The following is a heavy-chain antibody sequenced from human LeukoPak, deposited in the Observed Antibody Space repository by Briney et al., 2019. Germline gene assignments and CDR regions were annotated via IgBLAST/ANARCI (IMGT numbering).Heavy chain of an antibody. CDR1: GFTFDDYA. CDR3: AKDIGSSSYGGLFNH. V-gene: IGHV3-9*03. D-gene: IGHD6-6*01. CDR2: ISWNSGTI. J-gene: IGHJ4*02. Sequence: GGSLRLSCAASGFTFDDYAMHWVRQAPGKGLEWVSGISWNSGTIGYADSVKGRFTISRDNAKNSLYLQMNSLRAEDMALYYCAKDIGSSSYGGLFNHWGQGTLVTVSS.